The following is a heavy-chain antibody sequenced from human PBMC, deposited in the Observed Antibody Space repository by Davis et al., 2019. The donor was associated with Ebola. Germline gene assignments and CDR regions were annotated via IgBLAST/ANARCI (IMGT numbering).Heavy chain of an antibody. D-gene: IGHD3-16*01. Sequence: HSQTLSLTCAISGDRVSSGGWNWIRQSPSRGLEWLGRTYYSSKWYNDYAVSVKSRITINPDTSTNQLSLQLNSVTPEDTALYYCVRGWGRSGLDVWGQGTTVTVSS. V-gene: IGHV6-1*01. CDR3: VRGWGRSGLDV. J-gene: IGHJ6*02. CDR2: TYYSSKWYN. CDR1: GDRVSSGG.